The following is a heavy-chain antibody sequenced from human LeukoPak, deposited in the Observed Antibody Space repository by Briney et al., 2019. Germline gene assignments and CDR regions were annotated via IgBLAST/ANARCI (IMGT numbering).Heavy chain of an antibody. J-gene: IGHJ3*02. D-gene: IGHD7-27*01. CDR2: IYPGDSDT. V-gene: IGHV5-51*01. CDR3: ARPQDFGLTGMNAFDI. Sequence: HGESLKISCKGSGYSFNTYWIGWVRQMPGKGLEWMGIIYPGDSDTKYSPSFQGQVTISADKSISTAYLQWSSLKASDTAMYYCARPQDFGLTGMNAFDIWSQGTMVTVSS. CDR1: GYSFNTYW.